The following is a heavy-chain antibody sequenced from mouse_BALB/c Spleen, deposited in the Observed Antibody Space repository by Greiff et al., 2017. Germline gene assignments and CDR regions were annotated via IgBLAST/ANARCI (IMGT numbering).Heavy chain of an antibody. V-gene: IGHV2-2*02. CDR2: IWRGGST. J-gene: IGHJ3*01. CDR3: ASPIYYGYDGGFAY. Sequence: QVQLQQSGPGLVQPSQSLSITCTISGFSLTSYGVHWVRQSPGKGLEWLGVIWRGGSTDYNAAFITRLSISKDNSKSQIFFKMNSLQANDTAIYYCASPIYYGYDGGFAYWGQGTLVTVSA. CDR1: GFSLTSYG. D-gene: IGHD2-2*01.